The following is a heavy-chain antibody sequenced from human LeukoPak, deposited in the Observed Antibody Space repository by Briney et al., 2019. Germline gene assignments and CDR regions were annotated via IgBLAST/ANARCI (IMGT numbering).Heavy chain of an antibody. D-gene: IGHD2-15*01. CDR3: ARGVEDTGDY. CDR1: GYTFTSYD. Sequence: VASVKVSCKASGYTFTSYDINWVRQAPGQGLEWMGWINTNTGNPTYAQGFTGRFVFSVDTSVSTAYLQISSLKAEDTAVYYCARGVEDTGDYWGQGTLVTVSS. CDR2: INTNTGNP. V-gene: IGHV7-4-1*02. J-gene: IGHJ4*02.